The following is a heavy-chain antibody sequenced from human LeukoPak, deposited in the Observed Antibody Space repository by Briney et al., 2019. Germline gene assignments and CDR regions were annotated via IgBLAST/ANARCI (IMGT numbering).Heavy chain of an antibody. V-gene: IGHV3-7*01. CDR2: IKEDGSEK. D-gene: IGHD3-10*01. J-gene: IGHJ6*04. CDR3: ARDRISS. Sequence: GGYLRLPCAVSGFTFSNSWMTWVRQAPGKGLEWVATIKEDGSEKYYVDSVKGRFTISRDNAKNSLYLQMNSLRAEDTAVYFCARDRISSWGKGTTVTVSS. CDR1: GFTFSNSW.